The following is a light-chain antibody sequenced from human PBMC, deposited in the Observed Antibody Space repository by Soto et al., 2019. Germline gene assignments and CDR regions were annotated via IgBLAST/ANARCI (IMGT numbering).Light chain of an antibody. Sequence: QSMLTQPPSVSGSPGQSVTISCTGTSSDVGSYNRVSWYQQPPGTAPKLMIYEVSNRPSGVPDRFSGSKSGNTASLTISGLQAEDEADYYCSSYTSSSTLVFGGGTKLTVL. J-gene: IGLJ2*01. CDR1: SSDVGSYNR. V-gene: IGLV2-18*02. CDR2: EVS. CDR3: SSYTSSSTLV.